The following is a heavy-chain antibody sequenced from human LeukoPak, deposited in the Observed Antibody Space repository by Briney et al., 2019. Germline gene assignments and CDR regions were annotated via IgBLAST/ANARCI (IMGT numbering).Heavy chain of an antibody. CDR3: AKTVLRYFDGMDV. Sequence: GGSLRLSCAASGFTFTNHPMHWVRQASGKRLEYVSAISPSGDRTWYADSVKGRFTISRDNSKNTMYLQMGSLRPEDTAVYYCAKTVLRYFDGMDVWGQGTTVTVSS. D-gene: IGHD3-9*01. V-gene: IGHV3-64*02. CDR2: ISPSGDRT. J-gene: IGHJ6*02. CDR1: GFTFTNHP.